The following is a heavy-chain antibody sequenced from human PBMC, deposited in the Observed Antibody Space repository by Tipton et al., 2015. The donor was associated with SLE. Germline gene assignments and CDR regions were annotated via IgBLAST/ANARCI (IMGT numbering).Heavy chain of an antibody. CDR2: INPSDGST. D-gene: IGHD3-10*01. Sequence: QSGAEVKKPGASVKVSCKASGYTVTRYYMHWVRQAPGQGLEWMGIINPSDGSTTYARRFQGRVTMTRDTSTNTVYMELSSLRSEDTAVYYCARDRVDPRIEMVQEHGFDPWGQGTLVTVSS. J-gene: IGHJ5*02. V-gene: IGHV1-46*01. CDR1: GYTVTRYY. CDR3: ARDRVDPRIEMVQEHGFDP.